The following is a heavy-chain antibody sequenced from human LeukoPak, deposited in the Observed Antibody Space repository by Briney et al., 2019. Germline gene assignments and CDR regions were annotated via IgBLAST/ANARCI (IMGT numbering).Heavy chain of an antibody. J-gene: IGHJ3*02. CDR2: IYYSGST. CDR3: ARRDYSNYDAFDI. CDR1: GGSIGSSSYY. Sequence: SETLSLTCTVSGGSIGSSSYYWGWIRQPPGKGLEWIGSIYYSGSTYYNPSLKSRVTISVDTSKNQFSLKLSSVTAADTAVYYCARRDYSNYDAFDIWGQGTMVTVSS. D-gene: IGHD4-11*01. V-gene: IGHV4-39*01.